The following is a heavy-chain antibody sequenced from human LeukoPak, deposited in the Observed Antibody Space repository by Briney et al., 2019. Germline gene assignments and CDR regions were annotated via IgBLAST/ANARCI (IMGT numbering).Heavy chain of an antibody. J-gene: IGHJ4*02. CDR2: VTDNGDYT. CDR3: ANVHPEAVSARRGALDF. D-gene: IGHD2-21*01. V-gene: IGHV3-23*01. Sequence: PGGSLRLSCAASGFSFGASAMAWVRQAPGKGLEWVSGVTDNGDYTYDADSVKGRFTISRDNSKNTLFLQMNSLRVEDTAVYFCANVHPEAVSARRGALDFWGQGTLVTVSS. CDR1: GFSFGASA.